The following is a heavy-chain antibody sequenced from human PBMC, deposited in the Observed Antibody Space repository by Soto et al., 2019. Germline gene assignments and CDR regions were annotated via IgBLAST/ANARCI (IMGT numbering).Heavy chain of an antibody. V-gene: IGHV3-9*01. CDR3: AKDISGPGVTDFAFDI. Sequence: GGSLRLSCAASGFTFDDYAMHWVRQAPGKGLEWVSGISWNSGSIGYADSVKGRFTISRDNAKNSLYLQMNSLRAEDTALYYCAKDISGPGVTDFAFDIWGQGTMVPVS. CDR1: GFTFDDYA. D-gene: IGHD2-21*02. J-gene: IGHJ3*02. CDR2: ISWNSGSI.